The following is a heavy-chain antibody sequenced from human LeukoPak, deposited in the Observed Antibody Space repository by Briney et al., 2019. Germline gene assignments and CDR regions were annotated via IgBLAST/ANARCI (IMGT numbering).Heavy chain of an antibody. J-gene: IGHJ5*02. Sequence: ASVKVSCKASGSTFSSYAISWVRQAPGQGLEWMGRIIPIFGTANYAQKFQGRVTITTDECTSTAYMELSSLRSEDTAVYYCARDRQTYGDYDPWGQGTLVTVSS. V-gene: IGHV1-69*05. D-gene: IGHD4-17*01. CDR3: ARDRQTYGDYDP. CDR1: GSTFSSYA. CDR2: IIPIFGTA.